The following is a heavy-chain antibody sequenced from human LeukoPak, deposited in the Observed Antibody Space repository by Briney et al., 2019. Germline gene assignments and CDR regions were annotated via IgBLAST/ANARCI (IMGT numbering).Heavy chain of an antibody. J-gene: IGHJ5*02. CDR1: GGSFSGYY. CDR3: ARRWVSVVVPAAMGGYHWFDP. D-gene: IGHD2-2*01. CDR2: INHSGST. V-gene: IGHV4-34*01. Sequence: SETLSLTCAVYGGSFSGYYWSWIRQPPGKGLEWIGEINHSGSTNYNPSLKSRVTISVDTSKNQFSLKLSSVTAADTAVYYCARRWVSVVVPAAMGGYHWFDPWGQGTLVTVSS.